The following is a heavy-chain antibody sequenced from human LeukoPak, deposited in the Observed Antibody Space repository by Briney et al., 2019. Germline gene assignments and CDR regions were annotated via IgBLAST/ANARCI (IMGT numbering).Heavy chain of an antibody. D-gene: IGHD4-23*01. V-gene: IGHV3-23*01. CDR1: GFTFSTYA. CDR2: ISGNGVTT. J-gene: IGHJ1*01. Sequence: PGGSLTLSCAASGFTFSTYAMGWVRQPPGEGLRWVSSISGNGVTTYYADSVKDRFTISRVNSKNTLYLQMNSLRAAHTALFYFAKALYGGNTVWGQGTLVTVSS. CDR3: AKALYGGNTV.